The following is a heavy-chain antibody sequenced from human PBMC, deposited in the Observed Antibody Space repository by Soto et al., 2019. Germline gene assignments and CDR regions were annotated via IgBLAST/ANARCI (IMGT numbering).Heavy chain of an antibody. CDR2: IYYSGST. D-gene: IGHD3-16*02. V-gene: IGHV4-59*01. Sequence: QVQLQESGPGLVKPSETLSLTCTVSGGSISSYYWSWIRQPPGKGLEWIGYIYYSGSTNYNPSLKSRVTISVDTSKNRFSLKLSSVTAADTAVYYCARDRHYDYVWGSYRYFDYWGQGTLVTVSS. J-gene: IGHJ4*02. CDR3: ARDRHYDYVWGSYRYFDY. CDR1: GGSISSYY.